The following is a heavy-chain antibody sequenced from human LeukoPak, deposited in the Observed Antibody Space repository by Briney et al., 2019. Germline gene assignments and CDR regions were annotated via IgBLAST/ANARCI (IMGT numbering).Heavy chain of an antibody. J-gene: IGHJ5*02. CDR1: GFTFNTYG. CDR2: IQYDGSIK. V-gene: IGHV3-30*02. CDR3: TRDSGSVWYVAHLDP. D-gene: IGHD6-19*01. Sequence: GGSLRLSWAASGFTFNTYGMHWVRQAPGKGLEWVAFIQYDGSIKYYGDSVKGRFTISRDNSKNTLYLQMNSPRPEDTAVYYCTRDSGSVWYVAHLDPWGQGTLVTVSS.